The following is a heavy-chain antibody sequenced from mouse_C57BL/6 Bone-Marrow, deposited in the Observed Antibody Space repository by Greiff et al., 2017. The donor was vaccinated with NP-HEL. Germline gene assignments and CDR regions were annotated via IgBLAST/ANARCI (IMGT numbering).Heavy chain of an antibody. CDR2: ISYDGSN. CDR3: ATWLLRAY. V-gene: IGHV3-6*01. D-gene: IGHD2-3*01. Sequence: EVKLQESGPGLVKPSQSLSLTCSVTGYSITSGYYWNWIRQFPGNKLEWMGYISYDGSNNYNPSLKNRISITRDTSKNQFFLKLNSVTTEDTATYYCATWLLRAYWGQGTTLTVSS. J-gene: IGHJ2*01. CDR1: GYSITSGYY.